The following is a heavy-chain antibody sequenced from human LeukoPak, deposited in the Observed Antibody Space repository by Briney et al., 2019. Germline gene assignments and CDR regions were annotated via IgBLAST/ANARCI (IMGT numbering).Heavy chain of an antibody. CDR1: GFTFSSYA. Sequence: GGSLRLSCAASGFTFSSYAMHWVRQAPGKGLEWVAVISYDGSNKYYADSVKGRFTISRDNSKNTLYLQMNSLRAEDTAVYYCARDGSGYDFWSGYAFNWFDPWGQGTLVTVSS. D-gene: IGHD3-3*01. CDR2: ISYDGSNK. CDR3: ARDGSGYDFWSGYAFNWFDP. V-gene: IGHV3-30-3*01. J-gene: IGHJ5*02.